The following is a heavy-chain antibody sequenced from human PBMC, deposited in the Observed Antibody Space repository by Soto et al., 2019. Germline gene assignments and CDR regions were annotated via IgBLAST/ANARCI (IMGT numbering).Heavy chain of an antibody. V-gene: IGHV3-66*01. CDR1: GFTVSISY. CDR3: VRENYYYGMDV. CDR2: IYSDGNT. J-gene: IGHJ6*02. Sequence: GGSLRLSCAASGFTVSISYMTWVRQVPGKGLEWVSIIYSDGNTYYADSVKGRFTISRDNSKNTLYLQMSSLRAEDTAVYYCVRENYYYGMDVWGQGTTVTVSS.